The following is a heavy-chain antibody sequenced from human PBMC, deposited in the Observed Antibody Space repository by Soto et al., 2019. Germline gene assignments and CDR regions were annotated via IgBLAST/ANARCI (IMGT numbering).Heavy chain of an antibody. CDR3: AKDPKYYDFWSGYYNWFDP. J-gene: IGHJ5*02. Sequence: GGSLRLSCAASGFTFSSYAMSWVRQAPGKGLEWVSAISGSGGSTYYADSVKGRFTISRDNSKNTLYLQMNSLRAEDTAVYYCAKDPKYYDFWSGYYNWFDPWGQGTLVTVSS. D-gene: IGHD3-3*01. CDR1: GFTFSSYA. V-gene: IGHV3-23*01. CDR2: ISGSGGST.